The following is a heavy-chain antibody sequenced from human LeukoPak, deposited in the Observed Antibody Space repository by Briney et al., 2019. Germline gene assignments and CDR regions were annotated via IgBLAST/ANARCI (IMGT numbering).Heavy chain of an antibody. CDR1: GYTFTGYY. Sequence: ASVKVSCKASGYTFTGYYMHWVRQAPGQGLEWMGWINPNSGGTNYAQKFQGWVTMTRDTSISTAYMELSRLRSDDTAVYYCARGGRGLLWFGELYPQYYYYGMDVWGQGTTVTVSS. CDR3: ARGGRGLLWFGELYPQYYYYGMDV. V-gene: IGHV1-2*04. CDR2: INPNSGGT. J-gene: IGHJ6*02. D-gene: IGHD3-10*01.